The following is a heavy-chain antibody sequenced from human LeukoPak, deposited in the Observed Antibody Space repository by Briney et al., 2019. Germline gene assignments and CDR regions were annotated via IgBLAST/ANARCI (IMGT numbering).Heavy chain of an antibody. J-gene: IGHJ4*02. CDR3: ARACSGGSCYSIAEL. Sequence: GASVKVSCKASGYTFTGYYMHWVRQAPGQGLEWMGWINPNSGGTNYAQKFQGRVTMTRDTSISTAYMELSRLRSDDTAVYYCARACSGGSCYSIAELWGQGTLVTVSS. V-gene: IGHV1-2*02. CDR2: INPNSGGT. D-gene: IGHD2-15*01. CDR1: GYTFTGYY.